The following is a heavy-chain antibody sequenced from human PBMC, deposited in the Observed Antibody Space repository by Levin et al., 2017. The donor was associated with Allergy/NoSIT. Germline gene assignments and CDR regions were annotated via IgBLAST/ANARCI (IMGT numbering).Heavy chain of an antibody. J-gene: IGHJ6*02. Sequence: ASVKVSCKASGGTFSSYAISCVRQAPGQGLEWMGGIIPIFGTANYAQKFQGRVTITADESTSTAYMELSSLRSEDTAVYYCARVVQYQLYYGMDVWGQGTTVTVSS. V-gene: IGHV1-69*13. D-gene: IGHD2-2*01. CDR2: IIPIFGTA. CDR3: ARVVQYQLYYGMDV. CDR1: GGTFSSYA.